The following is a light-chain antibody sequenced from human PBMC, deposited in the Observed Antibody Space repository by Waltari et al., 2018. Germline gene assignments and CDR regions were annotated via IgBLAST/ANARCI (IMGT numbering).Light chain of an antibody. CDR1: QSLLHSNGYNY. Sequence: DIVMTQSPLSLPVTPGEPASIPCRSSQSLLHSNGYNYLDWYLQKPGQSPQLLIYLGSNRASGVPDRFSGSGSGTDFTLKISRVEAEDVGVYYCQQYNNWPPLTFGGGTKVEIK. CDR2: LGS. J-gene: IGKJ4*01. CDR3: QQYNNWPPLT. V-gene: IGKV2-28*01.